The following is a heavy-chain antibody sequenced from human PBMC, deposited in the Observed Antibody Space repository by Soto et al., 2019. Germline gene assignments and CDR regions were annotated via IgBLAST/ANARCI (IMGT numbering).Heavy chain of an antibody. D-gene: IGHD4-17*01. CDR3: ARDDYGDLDY. Sequence: PSETLSLTCTVSGGSISSYYWSWIRQPPGKGLEWIGYIYYSGSTNYNPSLKSRVTISVDTSKNQFSLKLSSVTAADTAVYYCARDDYGDLDYWGQGTLVTFSS. J-gene: IGHJ4*02. CDR2: IYYSGST. CDR1: GGSISSYY. V-gene: IGHV4-59*01.